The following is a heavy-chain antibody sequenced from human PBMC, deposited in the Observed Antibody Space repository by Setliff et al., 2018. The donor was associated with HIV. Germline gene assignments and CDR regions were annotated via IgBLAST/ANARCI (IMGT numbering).Heavy chain of an antibody. CDR3: TTAGHGSLDFDY. CDR2: IKSEADGGTE. D-gene: IGHD1-1*01. CDR1: GFFFKNAW. J-gene: IGHJ4*02. Sequence: GESLRLSCAASGFFFKNAWMSWVRQAPGKGLEWIGRIKSEADGGTEESAALLNGRFTISRDDSKNTLFLQMNSLKAEDTALYYCTTAGHGSLDFDYWGQGTLVTVSS. V-gene: IGHV3-15*01.